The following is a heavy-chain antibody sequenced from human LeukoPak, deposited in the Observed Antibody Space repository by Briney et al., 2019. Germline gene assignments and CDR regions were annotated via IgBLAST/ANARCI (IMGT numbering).Heavy chain of an antibody. CDR3: ARGGTLEYFQH. CDR2: ISSSGSYI. Sequence: GGSLRLSCAASGFTFSRYTMNWVRQAPGKGLEWVSSISSSGSYIYYADSVKGRFTISRDNAKNSLYLQMNSLRAEDTAVYYCARGGTLEYFQHWGQGTLVTVSS. J-gene: IGHJ1*01. CDR1: GFTFSRYT. V-gene: IGHV3-21*01.